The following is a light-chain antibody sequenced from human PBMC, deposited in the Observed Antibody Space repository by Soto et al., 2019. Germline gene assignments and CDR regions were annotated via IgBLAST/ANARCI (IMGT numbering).Light chain of an antibody. CDR3: QSYDTGLSGYV. CDR1: SSNIGAGYD. Sequence: QSVLTQPPSVSGAPGQRVTISCTGSSSNIGAGYDVHWFQQVSGTAPKLLIYSSYNRPSGVPDRFSGSKSGTSASLAITGLQAEDEADFYCQSYDTGLSGYVFGTGTKVTVL. J-gene: IGLJ1*01. V-gene: IGLV1-40*01. CDR2: SSY.